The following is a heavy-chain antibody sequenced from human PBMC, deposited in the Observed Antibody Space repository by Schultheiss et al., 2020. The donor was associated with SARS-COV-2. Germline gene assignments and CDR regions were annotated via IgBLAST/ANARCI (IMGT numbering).Heavy chain of an antibody. V-gene: IGHV3-21*01. CDR3: ARTALMATYSFEDY. CDR1: GFTFSSYS. J-gene: IGHJ4*02. D-gene: IGHD5-24*01. Sequence: GGSLRLSCAASGFTFSSYSMNWVRQAPGKGLEWVSSISSSSSYIYYADSVKGRFTISRDNAKNSLYLQMNSLRVEDTAVYYCARTALMATYSFEDYWGQGTLVTVSS. CDR2: ISSSSSYI.